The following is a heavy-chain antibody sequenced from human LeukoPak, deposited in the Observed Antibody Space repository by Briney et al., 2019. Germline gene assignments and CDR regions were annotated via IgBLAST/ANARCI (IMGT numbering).Heavy chain of an antibody. CDR3: ANGREGYSQSAFYI. Sequence: PSETLSLTCAVYGGAFSGYYRNWIRQPPGKGLEWIGEINHSGSTNYNPSLKSRVTTSLDTPKNQFSLKLSSVTAADTAVYYCANGREGYSQSAFYIWGPGTMVTVSS. V-gene: IGHV4-34*01. J-gene: IGHJ3*02. CDR2: INHSGST. D-gene: IGHD5-24*01. CDR1: GGAFSGYY.